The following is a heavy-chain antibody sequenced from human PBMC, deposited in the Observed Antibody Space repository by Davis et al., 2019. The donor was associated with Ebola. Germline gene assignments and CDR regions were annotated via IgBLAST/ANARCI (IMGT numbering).Heavy chain of an antibody. CDR1: GFTFSSYW. Sequence: GGSLRLSCAASGFTFSSYWMSWVRQAPGKGLEWVANIKQDGSEKYYVDSVKGRFTISRDNAKNSLYLQMNSLRAEDTALYYCAKGIGYSSGWYDYWGQGTLVTVSS. V-gene: IGHV3-7*03. CDR3: AKGIGYSSGWYDY. CDR2: IKQDGSEK. D-gene: IGHD6-19*01. J-gene: IGHJ4*02.